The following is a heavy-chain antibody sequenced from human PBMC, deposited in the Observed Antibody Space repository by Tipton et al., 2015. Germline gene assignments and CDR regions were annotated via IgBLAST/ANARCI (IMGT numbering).Heavy chain of an antibody. Sequence: SLRLSCTVSGGSVSSGSYYWSWIRQPPGKGLEWIGYISFSDTTHYNPSLKSRITISLNTSKNQFYLKMSSVTAADTAVYFCARDLEHGMDVWGQGTTVTVSS. J-gene: IGHJ6*02. CDR3: ARDLEHGMDV. CDR2: ISFSDTT. CDR1: GGSVSSGSYY. V-gene: IGHV4-61*01.